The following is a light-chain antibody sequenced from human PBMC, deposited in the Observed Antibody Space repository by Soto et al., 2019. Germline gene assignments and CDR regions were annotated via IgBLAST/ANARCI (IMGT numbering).Light chain of an antibody. V-gene: IGKV3-15*01. CDR2: GAS. CDR3: QQYYDWPIT. Sequence: EIVLTQSPGTLSLSPGERATLSCRASQSVGSNLALYQQKPGQTPRVLIYGASTRAIGIPARFSGSGFGTDFTLTISSLQSEDFAVYYCQQYYDWPITFGQGTRLEI. CDR1: QSVGSN. J-gene: IGKJ5*01.